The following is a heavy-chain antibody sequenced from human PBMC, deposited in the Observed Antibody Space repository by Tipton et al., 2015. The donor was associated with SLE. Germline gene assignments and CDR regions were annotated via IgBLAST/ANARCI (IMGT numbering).Heavy chain of an antibody. CDR1: GDSITSDNHF. CDR2: IYVSGGT. J-gene: IGHJ4*02. V-gene: IGHV4-61*02. D-gene: IGHD1-26*01. Sequence: LRLSCTVAGDSITSDNHFWSWIRQPAGKGLEWIGRIYVSGGTNYNPSLQSRSSISIDTSKSQFSLRLSSVTAADTAVYYCARGSRVEEELDFWGQGTLVTVSS. CDR3: ARGSRVEEELDF.